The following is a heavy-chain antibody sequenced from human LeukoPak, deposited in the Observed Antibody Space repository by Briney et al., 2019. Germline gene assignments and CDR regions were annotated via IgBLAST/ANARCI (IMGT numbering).Heavy chain of an antibody. CDR1: GFTFSSFA. V-gene: IGHV3-23*01. D-gene: IGHD6-6*01. J-gene: IGHJ4*02. CDR3: AKDIFLAARNDFDY. CDR2: ISDSGGTT. Sequence: GGSLRLSCAASGFTFSSFAMSWVRQAPGKGLEWVSAISDSGGTTYYADSVKGRFTISRDNSKNTLYLQMNSLRAEDTAVYYCAKDIFLAARNDFDYWGQGTLVTVSS.